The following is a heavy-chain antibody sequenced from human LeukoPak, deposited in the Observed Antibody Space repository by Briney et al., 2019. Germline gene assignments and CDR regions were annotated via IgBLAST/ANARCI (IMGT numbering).Heavy chain of an antibody. D-gene: IGHD3-22*01. V-gene: IGHV4-39*07. CDR1: GGSISSSSYY. CDR2: IYYSGST. J-gene: IGHJ4*02. CDR3: ARLAQYYDSSGYSFSFDC. Sequence: SETLSLPCTVSGGSISSSSYYWGWIRQPPGKGLEWIGSIYYSGSTYYNPSLKSRVTISVDTSKNQFSLKLSSVTAADTAVYYCARLAQYYDSSGYSFSFDCWGQGTPVTVSS.